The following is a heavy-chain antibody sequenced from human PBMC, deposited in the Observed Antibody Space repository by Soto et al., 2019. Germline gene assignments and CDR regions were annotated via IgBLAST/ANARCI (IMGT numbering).Heavy chain of an antibody. D-gene: IGHD5-12*01. CDR2: ISGSGGST. CDR1: GFTFSSYA. CDR3: AKVRGSSGWSVSVWVV. V-gene: IGHV3-23*01. Sequence: GGSLRLSCAASGFTFSSYAMSWVRQAPGKGLEWVSAISGSGGSTYYADSVKGRFTISRDNSTNTLYLQMNSLRAEDTAVYYCAKVRGSSGWSVSVWVVWGQGTTVTGSS. J-gene: IGHJ6*02.